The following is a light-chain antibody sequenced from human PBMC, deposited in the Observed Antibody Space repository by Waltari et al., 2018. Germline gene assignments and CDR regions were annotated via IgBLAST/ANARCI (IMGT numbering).Light chain of an antibody. J-gene: IGKJ1*01. CDR3: QQYNTYST. CDR2: KAS. V-gene: IGKV1-5*03. CDR1: QSVSSG. Sequence: DIQMTQFPSTLSASVGDKVTITCRASQSVSSGVAWYQQKPGKAPKLLISKASTLEGGVPSRFSGSGSGTEFTLTISSLQPDDFATYYCQQYNTYSTFGQGTKVDIK.